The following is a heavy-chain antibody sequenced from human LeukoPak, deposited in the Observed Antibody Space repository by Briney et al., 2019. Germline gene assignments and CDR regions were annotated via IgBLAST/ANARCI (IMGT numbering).Heavy chain of an antibody. D-gene: IGHD3-10*01. Sequence: GGSLRLSCAASGFTFSNAWMSWVRQAPGKGLVGVSRINTDGRTITYADSVKGRFTISRDNAKNPLYLQMNSLRGEDTAVYYCARDQGSGWFGELSFDYWGQGTLVTVSS. V-gene: IGHV3-74*01. CDR2: INTDGRTI. J-gene: IGHJ4*02. CDR3: ARDQGSGWFGELSFDY. CDR1: GFTFSNAW.